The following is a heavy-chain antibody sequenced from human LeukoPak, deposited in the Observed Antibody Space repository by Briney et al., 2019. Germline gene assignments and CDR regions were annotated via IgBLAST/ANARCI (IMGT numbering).Heavy chain of an antibody. J-gene: IGHJ2*01. CDR2: ISAASGTI. CDR1: GLSLSSNN. Sequence: GGSLRLSCAASGLSLSSNNMHWGRQAPGGGLEWISYISAASGTIYSSDSLKGRFTISRDNARNTLYLQMNSLRPEDTAVYYCARDLGLRRMIWGRGTLVVVSS. V-gene: IGHV3-48*04. CDR3: ARDLGLRRMI.